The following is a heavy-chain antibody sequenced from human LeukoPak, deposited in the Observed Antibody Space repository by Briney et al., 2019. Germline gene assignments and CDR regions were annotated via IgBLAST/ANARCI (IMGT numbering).Heavy chain of an antibody. CDR2: INPNSGGT. D-gene: IGHD3-10*01. CDR3: ARDRRFTMVRGVIRTGCLDY. J-gene: IGHJ4*02. Sequence: ASVKVSCKASGYTFTGYYMNWVRQAPGQGLEWMGWINPNSGGTNYAQRFQGRVTMTRDTSISTAYMELSRLRSDDTAVYYCARDRRFTMVRGVIRTGCLDYWGQGTLVTVSS. V-gene: IGHV1-2*02. CDR1: GYTFTGYY.